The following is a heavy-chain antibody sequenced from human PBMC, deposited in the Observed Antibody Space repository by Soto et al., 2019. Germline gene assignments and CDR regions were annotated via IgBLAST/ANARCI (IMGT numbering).Heavy chain of an antibody. CDR1: GGSIRVDDYY. J-gene: IGHJ5*02. D-gene: IGHD2-21*01. CDR2: IYYSGSA. CDR3: AGLRYTRIVSDTRARGNHWFDT. Sequence: PSETLSLTCTVSGGSIRVDDYYWSWIRQPPGKGLEWIGYIYYSGSAYYNPSLERRVTMSVDTSKAQFSLKLSSVTAADTAIYFCAGLRYTRIVSDTRARGNHWFDTWGQGTLVTVSS. V-gene: IGHV4-30-4*01.